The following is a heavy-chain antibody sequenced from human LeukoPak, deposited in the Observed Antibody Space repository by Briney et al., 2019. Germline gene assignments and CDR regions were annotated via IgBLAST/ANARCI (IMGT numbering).Heavy chain of an antibody. CDR3: ARDRGAGYCSGGGCYSAVFDL. CDR1: GVTFGSNY. D-gene: IGHD2-15*01. CDR2: IYSGDNA. V-gene: IGHV3-53*01. Sequence: GGSLRLSCAASGVTFGSNYMSWVRQAPGKGLEWVSVIYSGDNAYYADSVKGRFTISRDNSKNTLNLQMNGLRAEDTAVYYCARDRGAGYCSGGGCYSAVFDLWGQGTMVTVSS. J-gene: IGHJ3*01.